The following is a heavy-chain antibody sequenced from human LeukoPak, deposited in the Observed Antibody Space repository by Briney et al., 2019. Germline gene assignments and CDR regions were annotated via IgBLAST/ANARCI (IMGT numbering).Heavy chain of an antibody. CDR3: AHSPRIEELHS. D-gene: IGHD1-26*01. Sequence: GGSLRLSCSASEFTFSDYSILWVRHAPGKGLEYIAAITSGSFTFYADSVKGRLTISRDKSKNTVFLQMTTLSGEDTAVYYCAHSPRIEELHSWGQGTLVTVSS. CDR1: EFTFSDYS. J-gene: IGHJ4*02. V-gene: IGHV3-64D*06. CDR2: ITSGSFT.